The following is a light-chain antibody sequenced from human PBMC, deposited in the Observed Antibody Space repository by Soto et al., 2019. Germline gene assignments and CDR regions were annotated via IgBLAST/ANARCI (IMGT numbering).Light chain of an antibody. CDR1: QSVSSN. CDR2: GAS. Sequence: EIVMTQSPATLSVSPGERATLSCRASQSVSSNLAWYQQKPGQAPRLLIYGASTRATGIPARVSGRGSGTEFTITISSLQSEDFAVYYCQQYNNWPRTFGQGTKVEIK. J-gene: IGKJ1*01. V-gene: IGKV3-15*01. CDR3: QQYNNWPRT.